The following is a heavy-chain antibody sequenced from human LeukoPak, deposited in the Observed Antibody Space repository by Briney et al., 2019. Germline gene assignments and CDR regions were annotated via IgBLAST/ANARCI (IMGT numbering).Heavy chain of an antibody. J-gene: IGHJ4*02. Sequence: PGGSLRLSCAASGFTVSSNYMSWVRQAPGKGLEWVSFIYSGGSTYYADSVKGRFTISRDNSKNTLYLQMNSLRAEDTAVYYCAREIHGGNTGVFDYWGQGTLVTVSS. V-gene: IGHV3-66*01. D-gene: IGHD4-23*01. CDR2: IYSGGST. CDR3: AREIHGGNTGVFDY. CDR1: GFTVSSNY.